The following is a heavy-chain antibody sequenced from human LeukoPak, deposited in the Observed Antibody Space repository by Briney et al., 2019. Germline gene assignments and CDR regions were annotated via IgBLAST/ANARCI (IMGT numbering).Heavy chain of an antibody. V-gene: IGHV1-69*05. CDR1: GGTFSSYA. Sequence: EASVKVSCKASGGTFSSYAISWVRQAPGQGLEWMGRIIPIFGTANYAQKFQGRVTITTDESASTAYMELSSLRSEDTAVYYCATTPGDIVAPQAAAGPDYWGQGTLVTVSS. CDR3: ATTPGDIVAPQAAAGPDY. CDR2: IIPIFGTA. J-gene: IGHJ4*02. D-gene: IGHD5-12*01.